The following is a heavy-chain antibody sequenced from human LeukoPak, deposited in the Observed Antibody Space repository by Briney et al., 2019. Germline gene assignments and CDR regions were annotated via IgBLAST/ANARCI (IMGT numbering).Heavy chain of an antibody. CDR3: AIAEGGYYDSSGYPF. Sequence: ASVKVSCKASGYTFTSYGISWVRQAPGQGLEWMGWISAYNGNTNYAQKLQGRVTMTTDTSTSTAYMELRSLRSDDTAVYYCAIAEGGYYDSSGYPFWGQGTLVTVSS. V-gene: IGHV1-18*01. J-gene: IGHJ4*02. CDR1: GYTFTSYG. D-gene: IGHD3-22*01. CDR2: ISAYNGNT.